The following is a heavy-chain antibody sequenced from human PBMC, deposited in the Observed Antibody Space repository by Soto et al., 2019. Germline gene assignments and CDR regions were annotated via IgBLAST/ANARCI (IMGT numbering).Heavy chain of an antibody. Sequence: GGYLRLSCSASGFTFSSYAMHWVRQAPGKGLEYVSAISSNGGSTYYADSVKGRFTISRDNSKNTLYLQMSSLRAEDTAVYYCVKDFVGSLGAFDIWGQGTMVTVSS. D-gene: IGHD2-15*01. V-gene: IGHV3-64D*06. J-gene: IGHJ3*02. CDR2: ISSNGGST. CDR1: GFTFSSYA. CDR3: VKDFVGSLGAFDI.